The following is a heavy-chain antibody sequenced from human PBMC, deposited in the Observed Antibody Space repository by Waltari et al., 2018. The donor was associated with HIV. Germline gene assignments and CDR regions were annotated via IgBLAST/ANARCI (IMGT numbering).Heavy chain of an antibody. CDR3: VTSAYGANSWSDC. D-gene: IGHD2-21*01. CDR2: IYPEDFHS. J-gene: IGHJ4*02. V-gene: IGHV5-51*01. CDR1: GYSFTTNW. Sequence: DVQLVQSGAEIKKPGESLKISCKGSGYSFTTNWIGWVRQMPGKGLDWMAIIYPEDFHSRYNPPFGGQVTISGDRSISTPSLSWRRLKAADTGMYYCVTSAYGANSWSDCWGQGTRVTCSS.